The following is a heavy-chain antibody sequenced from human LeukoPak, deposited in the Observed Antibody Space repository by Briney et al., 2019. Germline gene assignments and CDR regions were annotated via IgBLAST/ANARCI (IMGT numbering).Heavy chain of an antibody. J-gene: IGHJ6*02. CDR2: INHSGST. CDR1: GGSISSYY. Sequence: PSETLSLTCTVSGGSISSYYWSWIRQPPGKGLEWIGEINHSGSTNYNPSLKSRVTISVDTSKNQFSLKLSSVTAADTAVYYCARGRLAAAGTYYYYGMDVWGQGTTVTVSS. V-gene: IGHV4-34*01. CDR3: ARGRLAAAGTYYYYGMDV. D-gene: IGHD6-13*01.